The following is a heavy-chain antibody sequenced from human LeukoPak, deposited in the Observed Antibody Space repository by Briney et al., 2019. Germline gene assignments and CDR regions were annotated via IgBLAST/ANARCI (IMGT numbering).Heavy chain of an antibody. J-gene: IGHJ6*02. V-gene: IGHV3-21*01. Sequence: GGSLRLSCAASGFTFSSYSMNWVRQAPGEGLEWVSSISSSSSYIYYVDSVKGRFTISRDNAKNSLYLQMNSLRAEDTAVYYCARDEDDFWSGYYYGMDVWGQGTTVTVSS. CDR3: ARDEDDFWSGYYYGMDV. CDR2: ISSSSSYI. D-gene: IGHD3-3*01. CDR1: GFTFSSYS.